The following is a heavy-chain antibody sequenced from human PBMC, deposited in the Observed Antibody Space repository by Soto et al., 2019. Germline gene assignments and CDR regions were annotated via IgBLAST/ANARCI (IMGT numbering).Heavy chain of an antibody. J-gene: IGHJ4*02. CDR3: AKDGYLDTYYFDY. CDR1: GFTFSSYA. D-gene: IGHD3-9*01. Sequence: GGSLRLSCAASGFTFSSYAMHWVRQAPGKGLEWVAVISYDGISKHYADSVKGRFSISRDDSENTLYVQMNSLRAEDTAVYYCAKDGYLDTYYFDYWGQGTLVTVSS. CDR2: ISYDGISK. V-gene: IGHV3-30-3*01.